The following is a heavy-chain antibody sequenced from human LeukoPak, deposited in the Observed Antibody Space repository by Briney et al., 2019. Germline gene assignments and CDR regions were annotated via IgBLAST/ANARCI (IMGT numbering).Heavy chain of an antibody. CDR3: ARGTGTDDY. J-gene: IGHJ4*02. CDR1: GFTFSSYW. Sequence: GGSLRLSCAASGFTFSSYWMSWVRQAPGKGLEWVSVIYSGGSTYYADSVKGRFTISRHNSKNTLYLQMNSLRAEDTAVYYCARGTGTDDYWGQGTLVTVSS. V-gene: IGHV3-53*04. CDR2: IYSGGST. D-gene: IGHD1-14*01.